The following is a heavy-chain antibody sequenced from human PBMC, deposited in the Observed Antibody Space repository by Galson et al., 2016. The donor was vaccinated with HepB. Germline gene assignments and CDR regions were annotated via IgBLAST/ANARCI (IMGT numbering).Heavy chain of an antibody. CDR2: ISWNSGNI. CDR3: VKDFEETLYYFHS. D-gene: IGHD2/OR15-2a*01. Sequence: SLRLSCAASGFTFDDYAMHWVRQAPGKGLEWVSGISWNSGNIGYVDSVKGRFTISRDNTKNSLYLQMNSLRAEDTALYYCVKDFEETLYYFHSWGQGTLVSVSS. V-gene: IGHV3-9*01. CDR1: GFTFDDYA. J-gene: IGHJ4*02.